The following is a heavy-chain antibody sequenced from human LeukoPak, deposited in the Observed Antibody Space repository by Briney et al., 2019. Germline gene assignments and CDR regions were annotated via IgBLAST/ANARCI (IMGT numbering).Heavy chain of an antibody. Sequence: PSETLSLTCTVSGGSISSSPYYWGWIRQPPGKGPEWIGSIYHSGSTYYNPSLKSRVTISVDTSKNQFSVKLNSVTAADTAVYYCARGVSTVNFDYWGQGTLVTVSS. D-gene: IGHD4-11*01. V-gene: IGHV4-39*01. CDR1: GGSISSSPYY. CDR2: IYHSGST. J-gene: IGHJ4*02. CDR3: ARGVSTVNFDY.